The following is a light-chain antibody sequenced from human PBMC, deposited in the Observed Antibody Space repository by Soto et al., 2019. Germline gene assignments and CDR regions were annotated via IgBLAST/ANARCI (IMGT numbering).Light chain of an antibody. Sequence: EIVLTQSPGTLSLSPGERTTLSCRASQSFSSNFVDCDHQKPGPAPRLLIYGASSRATGIPERFSGSGSGTDFTLTISRLEPEDFAVYYCQQYETSPRTFGQGTKVDIK. CDR1: QSFSSNF. J-gene: IGKJ1*01. CDR3: QQYETSPRT. V-gene: IGKV3-20*01. CDR2: GAS.